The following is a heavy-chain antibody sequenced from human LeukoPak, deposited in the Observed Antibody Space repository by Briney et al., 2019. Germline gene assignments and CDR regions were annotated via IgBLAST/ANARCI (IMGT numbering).Heavy chain of an antibody. CDR1: GFTFSYYG. D-gene: IGHD3-22*01. J-gene: IGHJ5*02. Sequence: GGSLRLSCAASGFTFSYYGMQWVRQAPGKGLEWVALIWHDGGKSYYADSVKGRFTISRDNSKNTLYLQMTTLRAEDTAVYYCARDADTSEFFSWLDLWGQGTLVTVSS. CDR3: ARDADTSEFFSWLDL. CDR2: IWHDGGKS. V-gene: IGHV3-33*01.